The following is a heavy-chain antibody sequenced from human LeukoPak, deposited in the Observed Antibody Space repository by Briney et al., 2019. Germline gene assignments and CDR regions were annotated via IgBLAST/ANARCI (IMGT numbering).Heavy chain of an antibody. V-gene: IGHV1-2*04. CDR1: GYTFTDFY. D-gene: IGHD6-25*01. J-gene: IGHJ4*02. CDR2: INPNSGGT. Sequence: ASVKVSCKASGYTFTDFYIHWVRQAPGQGLEWMGWINPNSGGTNYAQKLRGWVTMTRDTSISTAYMDLSRLRSDDTAVYYCTRDRSAQRYFDYWGQGTLVTVSS. CDR3: TRDRSAQRYFDY.